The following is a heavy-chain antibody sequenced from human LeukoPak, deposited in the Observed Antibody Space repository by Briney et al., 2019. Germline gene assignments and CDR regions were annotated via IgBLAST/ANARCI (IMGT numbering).Heavy chain of an antibody. D-gene: IGHD6-13*01. J-gene: IGHJ4*02. CDR1: GFTVSSNY. V-gene: IGHV3-53*01. Sequence: GGSLRLSCAASGFTVSSNYMSWVRKAPGKGLEWVSVIYSGGSTYYADSVKGRFTISRDNSKNTLYLQMNSLRAEDTAVYYCAISSSWYDPFDYWGQGTLVTVSS. CDR3: AISSSWYDPFDY. CDR2: IYSGGST.